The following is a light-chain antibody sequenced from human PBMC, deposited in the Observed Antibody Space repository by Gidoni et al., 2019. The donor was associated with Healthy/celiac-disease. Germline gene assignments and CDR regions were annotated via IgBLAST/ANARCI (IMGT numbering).Light chain of an antibody. V-gene: IGKV3-20*01. J-gene: IGKJ1*01. CDR2: GAS. CDR3: QKYGSSLWT. Sequence: IVLPQSPCTLSLSPGERATLSCRASQSVSSSYLAWYQQKPGQAPRHLIDGASSRATGIPDRVSGSGSGTDFTLTISRLETEDFAVYYCQKYGSSLWTFGQGTKVEIK. CDR1: QSVSSSY.